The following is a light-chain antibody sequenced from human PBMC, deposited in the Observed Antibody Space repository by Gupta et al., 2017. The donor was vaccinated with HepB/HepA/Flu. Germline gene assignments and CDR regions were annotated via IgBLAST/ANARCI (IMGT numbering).Light chain of an antibody. J-gene: IGLJ1*01. CDR2: DDR. CDR1: NIGSKS. V-gene: IGLV3-21*03. CDR3: QVWESSSDHLYV. Sequence: SYVLTQPPSVSVAPGKTARITCGGNNIGSKSVHWYQQKPGQAPVLVVYDDRDRPSGIPERFSGSNSGNTATLTISRVDAGDEADYYCQVWESSSDHLYVFGTGTKVTVL.